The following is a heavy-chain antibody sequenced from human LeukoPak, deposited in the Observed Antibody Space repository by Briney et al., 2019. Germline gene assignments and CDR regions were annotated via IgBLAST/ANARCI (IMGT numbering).Heavy chain of an antibody. CDR1: GFTFSIYA. V-gene: IGHV3-23*01. CDR3: AKDGEILRIPSNGMDV. CDR2: TSGSGGTT. J-gene: IGHJ6*02. Sequence: GSLRLSCAASGFTFSIYAMSWVRQAPGRGLEWVSSTSGSGGTTYYADSVKGRFTISRDNSKNTLYLQMNSLRAEDTAVYYCAKDGEILRIPSNGMDVWGPGTTVTVSS. D-gene: IGHD3-16*01.